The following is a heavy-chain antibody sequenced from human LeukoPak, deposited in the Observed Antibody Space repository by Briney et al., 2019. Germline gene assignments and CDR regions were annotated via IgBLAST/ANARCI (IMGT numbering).Heavy chain of an antibody. D-gene: IGHD6-19*01. Sequence: ASVKVSCKASGYTFTSYGISWVRQAPGQGLEWMGWISAYNGNTNYAQKLQGRVTMTTDTSTSTAYMELRSLRSDDTAVYYCARSMSPVAGTWGFLYHHTYYYMDVWGKGTTVTVSS. CDR3: ARSMSPVAGTWGFLYHHTYYYMDV. J-gene: IGHJ6*03. CDR1: GYTFTSYG. CDR2: ISAYNGNT. V-gene: IGHV1-18*01.